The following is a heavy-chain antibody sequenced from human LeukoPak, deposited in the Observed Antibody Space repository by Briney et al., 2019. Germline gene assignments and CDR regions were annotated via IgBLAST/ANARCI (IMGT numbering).Heavy chain of an antibody. CDR3: ARQSRFGEFDY. J-gene: IGHJ4*02. D-gene: IGHD3-10*01. V-gene: IGHV5-51*01. CDR2: IFPADSDT. CDR1: GYTFSNHW. Sequence: GESLKISCKGSGYTFSNHWIGWVRQMPGKGLEWMGIIFPADSDTRYSPSFQGQVTISADKSINTAYLQWSSLEASDTAMYYCARQSRFGEFDYWGQGTLVTVSS.